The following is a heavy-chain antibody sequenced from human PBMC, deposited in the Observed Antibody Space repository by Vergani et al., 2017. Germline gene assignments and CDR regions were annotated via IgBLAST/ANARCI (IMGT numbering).Heavy chain of an antibody. CDR1: GGSISSGGYY. Sequence: QVQLQESGPGLVKPSQTLSLTCTVSGGSISSGGYYWSWIRQHPGKGLEWIGYIYYSGSTYYNPSLKSRVTISVETSKNQFSLKLSSVTAADTAVYYCARYSSSWSPYFDYWGQGTLVTVSS. CDR3: ARYSSSWSPYFDY. CDR2: IYYSGST. J-gene: IGHJ4*02. D-gene: IGHD6-13*01. V-gene: IGHV4-31*03.